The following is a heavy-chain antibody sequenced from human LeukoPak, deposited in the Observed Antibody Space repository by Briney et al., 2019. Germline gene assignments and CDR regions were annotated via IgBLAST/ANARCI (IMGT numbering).Heavy chain of an antibody. J-gene: IGHJ3*02. D-gene: IGHD3-22*01. CDR2: ISSSSSYI. CDR3: ARYGDSSVYYSADAFDI. Sequence: GGSLRLSCAASGFTFSSYSMNWVRQAPGKGLEWVSSISSSSSYIYYADSVKGRFTISRDNAKNSLYLQMNSLRAEDTAVYYCARYGDSSVYYSADAFDIWGQGTMVTVSS. CDR1: GFTFSSYS. V-gene: IGHV3-21*01.